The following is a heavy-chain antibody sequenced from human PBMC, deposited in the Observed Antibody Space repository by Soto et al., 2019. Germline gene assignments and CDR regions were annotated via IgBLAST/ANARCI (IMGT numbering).Heavy chain of an antibody. CDR1: GYTFTSYD. CDR2: MNPNSGNT. V-gene: IGHV1-8*01. D-gene: IGHD3-10*01. Sequence: GASVKVSCKASGYTFTSYDINWVRQATGQGLEWMGWMNPNSGNTGYAQKFQGRVTMTRNTSISTAYMELSSLRSEDTAVYYCAREGLNYYGSGSYYLLQYNWFDPWGQGTLVTVSS. J-gene: IGHJ5*02. CDR3: AREGLNYYGSGSYYLLQYNWFDP.